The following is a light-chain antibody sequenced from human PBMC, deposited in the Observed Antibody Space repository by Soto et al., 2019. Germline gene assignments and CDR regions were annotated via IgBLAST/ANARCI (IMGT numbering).Light chain of an antibody. Sequence: QSALTQPRSMSGSPGHSVTISCTATSSDVGGYNYVSWYQQHRGKAPKLMIYDVSKRPSGVPDRFSGSKSGNTASLTISGLQAEDEADYYCCSYAGSYTFDVFGTGTKVTVL. CDR1: SSDVGGYNY. CDR2: DVS. J-gene: IGLJ1*01. V-gene: IGLV2-11*01. CDR3: CSYAGSYTFDV.